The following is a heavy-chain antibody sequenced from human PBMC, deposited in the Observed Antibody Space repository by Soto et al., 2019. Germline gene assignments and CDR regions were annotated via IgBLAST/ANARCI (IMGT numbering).Heavy chain of an antibody. V-gene: IGHV4-61*08. J-gene: IGHJ5*02. Sequence: QVQLQESGPGLVKPSETLSLTCTVSGASISSGGYYWSWIRQPPGKGLEWIAYIYHSGNTKYNPSLKNRVTISVDTSKTQFSLRLSSVTAADTAVYYCAREANCSGGTCSSSFWFDPWGQGTLVTVSS. CDR1: GASISSGGYY. D-gene: IGHD2-15*01. CDR2: IYHSGNT. CDR3: AREANCSGGTCSSSFWFDP.